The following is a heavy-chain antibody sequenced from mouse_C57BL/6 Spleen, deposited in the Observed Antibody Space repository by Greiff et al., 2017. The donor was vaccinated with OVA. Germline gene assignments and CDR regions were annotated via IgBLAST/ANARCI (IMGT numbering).Heavy chain of an antibody. CDR2: IDPSDSYT. V-gene: IGHV1-50*01. J-gene: IGHJ2*01. Sequence: QVQLQQPGAELVKPGASVKLSCKASGYTFTSYWMQWVKQRPGQGLEWIGEIDPSDSYTNYNQKFKGKATLTVDPSSSTAYMQLSSLTSEDSAVYYCARSTGYGSDYFDYWGQGTTLTVSS. CDR1: GYTFTSYW. CDR3: ARSTGYGSDYFDY. D-gene: IGHD1-1*01.